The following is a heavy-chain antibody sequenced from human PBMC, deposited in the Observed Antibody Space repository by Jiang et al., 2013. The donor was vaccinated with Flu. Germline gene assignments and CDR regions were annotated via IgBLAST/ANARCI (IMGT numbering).Heavy chain of an antibody. J-gene: IGHJ6*01. V-gene: IGHV3-11*05. D-gene: IGHD2-21*02. CDR2: ITGTNHT. Sequence: VQLVESGGGLVKPGGSLRLSCAVSGFTFSDYCMSWIRQAPGKGLEWISYITGTNHTKYADSVKGRFTVSRDDAKNSLYLQMNSLRAEDTAVYYCARGWGGDRPLHYYYYGMDVW. CDR3: ARGWGGDRPLHYYYYGMDV. CDR1: GFTFSDYC.